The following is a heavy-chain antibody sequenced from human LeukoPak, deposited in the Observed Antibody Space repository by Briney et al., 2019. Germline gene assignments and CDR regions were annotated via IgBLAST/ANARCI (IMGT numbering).Heavy chain of an antibody. J-gene: IGHJ4*02. V-gene: IGHV3-53*01. Sequence: GGSLRLSCAASGFTVSSNYMSWVRQAPGKGLEWVSVIYSGGSTYYADSVKGRFTISRDNSKNTLYLQMNSLRAEDTAVYYCAKARPYYDILTGNFDYWGQGTLDTVSS. CDR3: AKARPYYDILTGNFDY. CDR2: IYSGGST. D-gene: IGHD3-9*01. CDR1: GFTVSSNY.